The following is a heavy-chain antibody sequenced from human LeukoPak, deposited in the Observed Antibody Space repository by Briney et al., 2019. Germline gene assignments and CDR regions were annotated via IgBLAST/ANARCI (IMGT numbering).Heavy chain of an antibody. CDR1: GFTFSSYG. D-gene: IGHD3-22*01. V-gene: IGHV3-30*02. J-gene: IGHJ4*02. Sequence: QPGGSLRLSCAASGFTFSSYGMHWVRQAPGKGLEWAAFIRYDGSNKYYADSVKGRFTISRDNSKNTLYLQMNSLRAADTAVYYYAKDPTHYRVWDDYDSTVLSYWGQGTLVTVSS. CDR3: AKDPTHYRVWDDYDSTVLSY. CDR2: IRYDGSNK.